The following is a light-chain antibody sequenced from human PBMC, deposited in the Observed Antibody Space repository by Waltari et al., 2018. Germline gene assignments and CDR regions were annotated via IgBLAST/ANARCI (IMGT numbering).Light chain of an antibody. J-gene: IGKJ1*01. Sequence: DIQMTQSPPSLSASTGDRVTLTCRARQFIANRLSWYQQRTGKAPRLLIYAASNVHSGVSSRFSGSVAGTDVTLTISDLQAEDFGTYYCQETYSTVTFGQGTKVDMK. CDR2: AAS. V-gene: IGKV1-39*01. CDR1: QFIANR. CDR3: QETYSTVT.